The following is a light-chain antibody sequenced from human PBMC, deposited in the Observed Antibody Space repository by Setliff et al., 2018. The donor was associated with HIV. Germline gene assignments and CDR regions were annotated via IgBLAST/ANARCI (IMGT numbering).Light chain of an antibody. CDR1: SSDVGGYNY. CDR3: CSYAGSAYV. V-gene: IGLV2-11*01. Sequence: QSALPQPRSVSGSPGQSVTISCTGTSSDVGGYNYVSWYQQHPGKAPKLMIYDITKRPSGVPDRFSGSKSGNTASLTISGLQAEDEADYYCCSYAGSAYVFGTGTKVTVL. CDR2: DIT. J-gene: IGLJ1*01.